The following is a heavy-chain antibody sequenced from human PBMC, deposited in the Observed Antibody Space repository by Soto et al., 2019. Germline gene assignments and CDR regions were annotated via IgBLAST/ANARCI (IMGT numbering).Heavy chain of an antibody. Sequence: QVQLVQSGAEVKQPGSSVKVSCKASGGTFSSYTISWVRQAPGQGLEWMGRIIPILGIANYAQKFQGRGTITADKSTSTAYIELLSLSSEDTAVYYCARLNTPAEPWLHDSFYISGQSTIVTLSS. CDR1: GGTFSSYT. D-gene: IGHD6-19*01. J-gene: IGHJ3*02. CDR2: IIPILGIA. CDR3: ARLNTPAEPWLHDSFYI. V-gene: IGHV1-69*02.